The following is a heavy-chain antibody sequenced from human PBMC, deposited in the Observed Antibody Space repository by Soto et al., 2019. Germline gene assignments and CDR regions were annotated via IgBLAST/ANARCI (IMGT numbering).Heavy chain of an antibody. V-gene: IGHV4-34*01. CDR3: ARRKNMVRGVARIIGYYYYMDV. D-gene: IGHD3-10*01. CDR2: INHSGST. J-gene: IGHJ6*03. CDR1: GGSFSGYY. Sequence: SETLSLTCALYGGSFSGYYWSLIRQPPGKGLEWIGEINHSGSTNYTPSLKSRVTISVDTSKNQFSLKLSSVTAADTAVYYCARRKNMVRGVARIIGYYYYMDVWGKGTRVTVSS.